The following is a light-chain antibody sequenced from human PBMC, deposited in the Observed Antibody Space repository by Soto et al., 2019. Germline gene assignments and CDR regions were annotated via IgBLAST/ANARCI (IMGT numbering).Light chain of an antibody. Sequence: DIQMTQSPSTLSASVGDRVSITCRASQSIDSWLAWYQQTPGTAPKLLIYKASSLQSGVPSRLSGSGSGTDFTLTISSLKPDDFATYFCQQYSNYWTFGQGTKVDIK. CDR1: QSIDSW. CDR2: KAS. J-gene: IGKJ1*01. V-gene: IGKV1-5*03. CDR3: QQYSNYWT.